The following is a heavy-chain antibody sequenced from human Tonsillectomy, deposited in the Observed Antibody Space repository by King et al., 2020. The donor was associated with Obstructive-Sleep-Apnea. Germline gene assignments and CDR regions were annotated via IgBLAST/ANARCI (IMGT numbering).Heavy chain of an antibody. CDR3: ARDPYPFSVTSSSFYGLDV. J-gene: IGHJ6*02. D-gene: IGHD4-17*01. CDR1: GFTLRHYW. Sequence: VQLVESGGGLVRPGGSQRLSCVASGFTLRHYWMSWVRLAPGRGLEWMATIKQDGTETFYADSIKGRFTIARDNAKSSLFLQMSNLRAEDTAIYYCARDPYPFSVTSSSFYGLDVWGQGTAVTVSS. V-gene: IGHV3-7*03. CDR2: IKQDGTET.